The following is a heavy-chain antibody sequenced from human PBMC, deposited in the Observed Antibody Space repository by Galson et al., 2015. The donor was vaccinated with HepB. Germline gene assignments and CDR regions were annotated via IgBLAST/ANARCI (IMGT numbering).Heavy chain of an antibody. Sequence: QSGAEVKKPGESLRISCKGSGYSFTSYWISWVRQMPGKGLEWMGRIDPSDSYTNYSPSFQGHVTISADKSISTAYLQWSSLKASDTAMYYCAREGPNYYGSGSYWDLDYYYGMDVWGQGTTVTVSS. CDR1: GYSFTSYW. CDR3: AREGPNYYGSGSYWDLDYYYGMDV. V-gene: IGHV5-10-1*01. J-gene: IGHJ6*02. CDR2: IDPSDSYT. D-gene: IGHD3-10*01.